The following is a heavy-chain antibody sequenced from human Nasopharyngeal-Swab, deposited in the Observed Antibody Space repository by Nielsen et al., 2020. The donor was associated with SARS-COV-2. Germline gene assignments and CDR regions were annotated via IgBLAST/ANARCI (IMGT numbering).Heavy chain of an antibody. V-gene: IGHV4-59*13. CDR1: GGSISSYY. CDR3: ARGGSYYDILTGYLAFDY. D-gene: IGHD3-9*01. CDR2: IYYSGST. Sequence: SETLSFTCTVSGGSISSYYWSWIRQPPGKGLEWIGYIYYSGSTNYNPSLKSRVTISVDTSKNQFSLKLSSVTAADTAVYYCARGGSYYDILTGYLAFDYWGQGTLVTVSS. J-gene: IGHJ4*02.